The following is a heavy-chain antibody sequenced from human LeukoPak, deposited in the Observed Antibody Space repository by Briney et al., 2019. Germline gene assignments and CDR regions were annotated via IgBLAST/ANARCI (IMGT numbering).Heavy chain of an antibody. CDR1: GYTFTSYG. CDR2: ISAYNGNT. J-gene: IGHJ4*02. V-gene: IGHV1-18*01. Sequence: ASVKVSCKASGYTFTSYGISWVRQAPGQGLEWMGWISAYNGNTNYAQKLQGRVTMTTDTSTSTTYMELRSLRSDDTAVYYCARDWGNYSPEYFDYWGQGTLVTVSS. CDR3: ARDWGNYSPEYFDY. D-gene: IGHD1-7*01.